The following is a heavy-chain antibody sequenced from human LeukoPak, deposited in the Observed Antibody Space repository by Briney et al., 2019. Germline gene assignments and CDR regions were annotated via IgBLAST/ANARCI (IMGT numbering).Heavy chain of an antibody. Sequence: PGRSLRLSCAASGFTVSSNYMSSVRQAPGKGLEWVSVIYIGGSTYYADSVKGRFTISRDNSKNTLYLQMNSVRAEDTAVYYCARLYDSSGLLTDWGQGTLVTVSS. J-gene: IGHJ4*02. D-gene: IGHD3-22*01. CDR2: IYIGGST. CDR1: GFTVSSNY. CDR3: ARLYDSSGLLTD. V-gene: IGHV3-53*01.